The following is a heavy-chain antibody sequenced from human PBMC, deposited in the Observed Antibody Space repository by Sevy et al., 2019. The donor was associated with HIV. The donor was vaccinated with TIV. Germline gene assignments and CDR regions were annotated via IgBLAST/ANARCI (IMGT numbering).Heavy chain of an antibody. D-gene: IGHD6-13*01. V-gene: IGHV2-5*01. J-gene: IGHJ6*02. Sequence: SGPTLVNPTQTLTLTCTYSGLSLNVDNAGVGWIRQPPGKALEWLAVIYWNDVKRYSPSLKRRFTITKDTSKNQVVLTMTTMEPVETATYYCAHTLDTFTSWYPYYNFHGLDVWGPGTAVTVSS. CDR3: AHTLDTFTSWYPYYNFHGLDV. CDR2: IYWNDVK. CDR1: GLSLNVDNAG.